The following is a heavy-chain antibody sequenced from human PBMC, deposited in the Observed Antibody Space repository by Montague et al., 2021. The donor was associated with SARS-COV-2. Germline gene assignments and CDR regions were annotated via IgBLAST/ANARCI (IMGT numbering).Heavy chain of an antibody. J-gene: IGHJ4*02. V-gene: IGHV2-70*01. CDR2: IDWDDDK. CDR1: GFSLSTSGMC. Sequence: PALVKPTQTLTLTCTFSGFSLSTSGMCVSWIRQPPGKALEWLALIDWDDDKYYSTSLKTRLTISKDTSKNQMVLTMTNMDPVDTATYYCATTIYDYVWGTRVEFDYWGQGTVVTVSS. D-gene: IGHD3-16*01. CDR3: ATTIYDYVWGTRVEFDY.